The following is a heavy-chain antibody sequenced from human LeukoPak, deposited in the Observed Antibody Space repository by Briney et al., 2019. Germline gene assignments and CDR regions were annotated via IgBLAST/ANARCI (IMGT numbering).Heavy chain of an antibody. D-gene: IGHD6-6*01. Sequence: PGESLRLSCAASGFTFSNHGMSWVRQASGKGLEWVSAVSDSGSDTYYADSVKGRFTVSRDNSKNTLYLQMNSLRADDTAVYYCAKRVPYSSSSVYFDKWGQGSLVTVSS. CDR2: VSDSGSDT. J-gene: IGHJ4*02. V-gene: IGHV3-23*01. CDR3: AKRVPYSSSSVYFDK. CDR1: GFTFSNHG.